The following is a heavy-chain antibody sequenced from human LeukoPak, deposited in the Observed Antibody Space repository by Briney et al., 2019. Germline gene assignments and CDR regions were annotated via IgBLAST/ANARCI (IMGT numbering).Heavy chain of an antibody. D-gene: IGHD3-10*01. CDR3: ARDYYDSSFGY. CDR1: GXTFSSYW. J-gene: IGHJ4*02. Sequence: PGGSLRLSCGASGXTFSSYWMHWVRQAPGKGLVWVSRINSDGSSTSYADSVKGRFTISRDNAKNTLDLQMNSLRAEDTAVYYCARDYYDSSFGYWGQGTLVTVSS. V-gene: IGHV3-74*01. CDR2: INSDGSST.